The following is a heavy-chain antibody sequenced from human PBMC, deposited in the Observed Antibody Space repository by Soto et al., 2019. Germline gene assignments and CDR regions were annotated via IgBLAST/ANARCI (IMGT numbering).Heavy chain of an antibody. V-gene: IGHV1-18*01. Sequence: ASVKVSCKASGYTFTNYGFTWVRRAPGQGLEWLGWISTYNGNTKYAQKVQGRLTMTTDTSTSTANMELTSLGSDDTALYYCARTTVTASYYYMDVWGKGSTVTVSS. CDR2: ISTYNGNT. CDR3: ARTTVTASYYYMDV. J-gene: IGHJ6*03. CDR1: GYTFTNYG. D-gene: IGHD4-17*01.